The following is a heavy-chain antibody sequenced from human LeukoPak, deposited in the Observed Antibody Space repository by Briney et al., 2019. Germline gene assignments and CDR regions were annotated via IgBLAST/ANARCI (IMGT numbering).Heavy chain of an antibody. Sequence: SEALSLTCTVSGASISGIYWSWIRQRPGKGREWMGYISYSGSTNYNPSLKSRRTISVDTSKNQFPLYLTSVPAADTALYFCARDHPVADWAPAMWGGGTMLTVSS. D-gene: IGHD3-9*01. V-gene: IGHV4-59*01. CDR1: GASISGIY. J-gene: IGHJ3*02. CDR3: ARDHPVADWAPAM. CDR2: ISYSGST.